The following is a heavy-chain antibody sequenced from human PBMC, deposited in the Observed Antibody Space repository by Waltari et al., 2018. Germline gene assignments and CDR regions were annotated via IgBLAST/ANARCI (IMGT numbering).Heavy chain of an antibody. CDR2: ISGSGGSK. V-gene: IGHV3-23*01. CDR1: GFTFSSYA. CDR3: AKEGDIVVVPGYGMDV. Sequence: EVQLLESGGGLVQPGGSLRLSCAASGFTFSSYAMSWVRQAPWKGLEWVSAISGSGGSKYYADSVKGRFTISRDNSKNTLYLQMNSLRAEDTAVYYCAKEGDIVVVPGYGMDVWGQGTTVTVSS. D-gene: IGHD2-2*01. J-gene: IGHJ6*02.